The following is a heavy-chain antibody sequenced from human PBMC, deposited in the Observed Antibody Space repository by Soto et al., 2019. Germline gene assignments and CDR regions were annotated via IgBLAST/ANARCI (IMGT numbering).Heavy chain of an antibody. J-gene: IGHJ4*02. CDR3: VKVLGLEPPKFDY. V-gene: IGHV3-9*01. Sequence: VQLVESGGGLVQPGRSLRLSFAASGFTFDDYAMHWVRQAPEKGLEWVSGINFNGRSIGYADSVKGRFTISRDNAKNSLYLQMNSLRAEDTAVYYCVKVLGLEPPKFDYWGQGTLVTVSS. CDR1: GFTFDDYA. CDR2: INFNGRSI. D-gene: IGHD1-1*01.